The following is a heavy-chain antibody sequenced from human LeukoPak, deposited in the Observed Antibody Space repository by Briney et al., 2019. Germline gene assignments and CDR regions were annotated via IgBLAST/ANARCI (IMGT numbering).Heavy chain of an antibody. V-gene: IGHV1-69*04. J-gene: IGHJ5*02. Sequence: SVKVSCKASGGTFSSYAISWVRQAPGQGLEWMGRIIPILGIANYAQKFQGRVTITADKSTSTAYMELSSLRSEDTAVYYCARHDYGDYVESWFDPWGQGTLVTVSS. CDR3: ARHDYGDYVESWFDP. CDR1: GGTFSSYA. CDR2: IIPILGIA. D-gene: IGHD4-17*01.